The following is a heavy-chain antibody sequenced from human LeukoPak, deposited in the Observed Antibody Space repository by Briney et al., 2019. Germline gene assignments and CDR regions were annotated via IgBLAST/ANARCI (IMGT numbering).Heavy chain of an antibody. CDR1: GFTFSSYW. J-gene: IGHJ4*02. CDR3: AKDSPYAYYGSGSYWDY. Sequence: GGSLRLSCAASGFTFSSYWMSWVRQAPGKGLEWVANINQDGSGKYYVDSVKGRFTISRDNAKNSLYLQMNSLRAEDTAVYYCAKDSPYAYYGSGSYWDYWGQGTLVTVSS. D-gene: IGHD3-10*01. V-gene: IGHV3-7*03. CDR2: INQDGSGK.